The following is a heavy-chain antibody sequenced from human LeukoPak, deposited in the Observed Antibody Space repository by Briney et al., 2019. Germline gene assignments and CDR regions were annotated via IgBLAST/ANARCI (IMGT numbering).Heavy chain of an antibody. CDR2: IHYSGST. Sequence: PSETLSLTCTVSGGSISSYYWSWIRQPPGKGLEWIGYIHYSGSTNYNPSLKSRVTISVDTSKNQFSLKLSPVTAADTAVYYCARHVVGYNYGYSFDYWGQGTLVTVSS. CDR3: ARHVVGYNYGYSFDY. V-gene: IGHV4-59*08. J-gene: IGHJ4*02. CDR1: GGSISSYY. D-gene: IGHD5-18*01.